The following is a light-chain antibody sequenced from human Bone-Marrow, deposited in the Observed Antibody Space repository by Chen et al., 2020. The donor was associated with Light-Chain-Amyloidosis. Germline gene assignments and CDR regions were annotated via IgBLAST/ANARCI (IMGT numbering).Light chain of an antibody. CDR2: DDS. J-gene: IGLJ3*02. Sequence: SYVLTQPSSVSVAPGQTATIACGGNNIGSTSVHWYQQTPGQAPLLVVYDDSDRPSGIPERLSGSNSGNTDTLTISRVEAGDEAAYYCQVWDRSSDRPVFGGGTKLTVL. CDR3: QVWDRSSDRPV. CDR1: NIGSTS. V-gene: IGLV3-21*02.